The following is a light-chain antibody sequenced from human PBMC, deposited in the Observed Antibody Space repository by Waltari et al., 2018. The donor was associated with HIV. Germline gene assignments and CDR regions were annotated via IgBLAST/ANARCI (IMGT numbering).Light chain of an antibody. CDR2: NVD. CDR1: DRDFCFYTF. V-gene: IGLV2-14*03. Sequence: SGLTQPASLSGFPGQSITLSCTGADRDFCFYTFISWYQQPPGKVPQLILFNVDRRASGISDRFSGSKSGNTASLTISGLQTEDEAIYYCASYTANDTVLFAGGTTVTVL. CDR3: ASYTANDTVL. J-gene: IGLJ2*01.